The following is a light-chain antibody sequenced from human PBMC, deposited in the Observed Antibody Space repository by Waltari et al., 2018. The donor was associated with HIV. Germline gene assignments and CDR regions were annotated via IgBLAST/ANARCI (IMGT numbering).Light chain of an antibody. J-gene: IGLJ2*01. CDR1: TATIGNNF. CDR3: GTWDTSLNAGV. CDR2: VNH. Sequence: SVLTQPPAVSAAPGRTVTLSCSGTTATIGNNFVSWYQKIPRTAPKLLIFVNHKRPSAVSDRFSASKSDTSATLDITGRHTGDEAEDDCGTWDTSLNAGVFGGGTKVSVL. V-gene: IGLV1-51*01.